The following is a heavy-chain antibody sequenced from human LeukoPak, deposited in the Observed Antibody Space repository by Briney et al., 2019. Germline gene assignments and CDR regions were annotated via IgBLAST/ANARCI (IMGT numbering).Heavy chain of an antibody. CDR1: GGSISSGGYY. CDR3: ASTYYYGSGSWNWFDP. V-gene: IGHV4-30-2*01. CDR2: IYHSGST. J-gene: IGHJ5*02. Sequence: SSQTLSLTCSVSGGSISSGGYYWSWIRQPPGKGLEWIGYIYHSGSTYYNPSLKSRVTISVDTSKNQFSLKLSSVTAADTAVYYCASTYYYGSGSWNWFDPWGQGTLVTVSS. D-gene: IGHD3-10*01.